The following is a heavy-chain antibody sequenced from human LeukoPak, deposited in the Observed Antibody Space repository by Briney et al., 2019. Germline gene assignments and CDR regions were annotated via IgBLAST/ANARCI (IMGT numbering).Heavy chain of an antibody. CDR3: ARIYGSGSYHPFDP. CDR2: ISSSSSYT. J-gene: IGHJ5*02. V-gene: IGHV3-11*06. CDR1: GFTFSDYY. D-gene: IGHD3-10*01. Sequence: GGSLRLSCAASGFTFSDYYMSWIRQAPGKGLEWVSYISSSSSYTNYADSVKGRFTISRDNAKNSLYLQMNSPRAEDTAVYYCARIYGSGSYHPFDPWGQGTLVTVSS.